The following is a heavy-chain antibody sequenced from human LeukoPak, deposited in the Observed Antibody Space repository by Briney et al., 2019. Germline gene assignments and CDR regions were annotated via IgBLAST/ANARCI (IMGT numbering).Heavy chain of an antibody. CDR1: GFTFSRYW. CDR2: INPDGSTT. J-gene: IGHJ4*02. CDR3: VRDMTAVADNGFDY. V-gene: IGHV3-74*01. Sequence: PGGSLRLSCAASGFTFSRYWIHWVRQAPGKGLEWVSRINPDGSTTTYADSVKGRFTISRDNAKNTLYLQMNSLRAEDTAVYYCVRDMTAVADNGFDYWGPGTLVTVSS. D-gene: IGHD6-19*01.